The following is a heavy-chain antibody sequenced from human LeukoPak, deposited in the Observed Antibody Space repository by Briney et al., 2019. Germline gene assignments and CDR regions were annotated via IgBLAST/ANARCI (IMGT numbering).Heavy chain of an antibody. CDR2: IYYSGST. CDR3: ARLRIDYFDY. Sequence: SETLSLTCTVSGGSISSYYWSWIRQPPGKGLEWIGYIYYSGSTNYNPSLKSRVTISVDTSKNQFSLKLSSVTAADTAVYYCARLRIDYFDYWGQGTLVTVSS. V-gene: IGHV4-59*01. D-gene: IGHD1-26*01. J-gene: IGHJ4*02. CDR1: GGSISSYY.